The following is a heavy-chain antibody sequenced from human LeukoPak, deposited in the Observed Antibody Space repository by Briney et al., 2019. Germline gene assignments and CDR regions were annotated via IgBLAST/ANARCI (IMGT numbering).Heavy chain of an antibody. Sequence: GGSLRLSCAASGFTFSSYAMSWVRQAPGKGLEWVSAISGSGGSTYYADSVKGRFAISRDNAKNSLYLQMNSLRAEDTAVYYCARDRHYDSSGYIDDYWGQGTLVTVSS. CDR2: ISGSGGST. CDR1: GFTFSSYA. V-gene: IGHV3-23*01. CDR3: ARDRHYDSSGYIDDY. D-gene: IGHD3-22*01. J-gene: IGHJ4*02.